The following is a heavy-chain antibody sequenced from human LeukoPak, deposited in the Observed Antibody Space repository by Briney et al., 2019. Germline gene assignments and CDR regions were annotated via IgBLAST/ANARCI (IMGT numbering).Heavy chain of an antibody. CDR3: ARGGPYCSSTSCYTDWFDP. J-gene: IGHJ5*02. CDR2: IYHSGST. D-gene: IGHD2-2*02. CDR1: GGSISSYY. V-gene: IGHV4-59*12. Sequence: SETLSLTCTVSGGSISSYYWSWIRQPPGKGLEWIGYIYHSGSTYYNPSLKSRVTISVDRSKNQFSLKLSSVTAADTAVYYCARGGPYCSSTSCYTDWFDPWGQGTLVTVSS.